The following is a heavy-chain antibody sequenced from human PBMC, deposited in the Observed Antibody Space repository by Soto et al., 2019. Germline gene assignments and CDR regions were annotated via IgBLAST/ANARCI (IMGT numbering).Heavy chain of an antibody. CDR2: ISAYNGNT. CDR1: GYTFTSYG. V-gene: IGHV1-18*01. D-gene: IGHD6-13*01. J-gene: IGHJ5*02. CDR3: ARSSSLNAAGTHWFDP. Sequence: ASVKVSCKASGYTFTSYGISWVRQAPGQGLEWMGWISAYNGNTNYAQKLQGRVTMTTDTSTSTAYMELRSLRSDDTAVCYCARSSSLNAAGTHWFDPWGQGTLVTVSS.